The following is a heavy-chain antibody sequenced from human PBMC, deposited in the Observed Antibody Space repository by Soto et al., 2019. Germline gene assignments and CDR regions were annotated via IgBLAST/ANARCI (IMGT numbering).Heavy chain of an antibody. CDR2: VYPGGNT. V-gene: IGHV3-53*01. CDR1: GFSVSNNH. Sequence: VQLVESGGGLIQPGGSLRLSCAASGFSVSNNHMTWVCQAPGRGPQWVSTVYPGGNTYHADSVKGRFAISRDNSKNMLYLQMNSLRAEDTAVYYCATGLDTSKSGYWGQGTLVTVSS. D-gene: IGHD5-18*01. CDR3: ATGLDTSKSGY. J-gene: IGHJ4*02.